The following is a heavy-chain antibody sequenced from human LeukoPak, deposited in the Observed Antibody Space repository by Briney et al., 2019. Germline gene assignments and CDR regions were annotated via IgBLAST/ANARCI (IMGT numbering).Heavy chain of an antibody. Sequence: PSQTLSLTCTAAGGSISSYYWSWIRQTPGKGLVWIGYVYYRGSTNYNPYLMSRVTISVDTSKNQFSLKLSSVTAADTAVYYCARDGSLPVAGTGGYYYYGMDVWGQGTTVTVSS. D-gene: IGHD6-19*01. CDR3: ARDGSLPVAGTGGYYYYGMDV. CDR1: GGSISSYY. J-gene: IGHJ6*02. V-gene: IGHV4-59*01. CDR2: VYYRGST.